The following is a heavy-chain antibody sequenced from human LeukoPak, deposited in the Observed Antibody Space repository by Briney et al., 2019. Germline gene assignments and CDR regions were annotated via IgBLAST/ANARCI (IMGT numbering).Heavy chain of an antibody. V-gene: IGHV3-53*01. D-gene: IGHD6-19*01. Sequence: HPRGSLRLSCAASGFTVSNNYMSWVRQAPGKGLEWVSVIYSGGSTYYADSVKGRFTISRDNSKNTLYLQMNSLRAGDTAVYYCAKDPSGRGMDVWGQGTTVTVSS. J-gene: IGHJ6*02. CDR2: IYSGGST. CDR3: AKDPSGRGMDV. CDR1: GFTVSNNY.